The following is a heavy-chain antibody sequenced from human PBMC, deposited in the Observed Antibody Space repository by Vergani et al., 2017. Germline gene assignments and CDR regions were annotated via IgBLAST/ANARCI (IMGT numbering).Heavy chain of an antibody. Sequence: QVQLVESGGGVVQRGGSLRLSCATSGFTLSNYDMQWIRQGPGKGLDVVSFIQFDGSNQYYADSVKGRFTLSRDFSKNTLYLQMNSLRTDDTATYYCAKHFRGWGIDYWGQGTQVIVSS. CDR1: GFTLSNYD. CDR2: IQFDGSNQ. V-gene: IGHV3-30*02. D-gene: IGHD3-16*01. J-gene: IGHJ4*02. CDR3: AKHFRGWGIDY.